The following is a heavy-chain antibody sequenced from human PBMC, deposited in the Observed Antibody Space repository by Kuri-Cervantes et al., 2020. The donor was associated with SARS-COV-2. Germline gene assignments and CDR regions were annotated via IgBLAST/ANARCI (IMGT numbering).Heavy chain of an antibody. V-gene: IGHV3-30*04. CDR2: ISYDGSNK. CDR1: GFTFRSYA. CDR3: ASPRGGYSYGYGGGQFDY. Sequence: GESLKISCAASGFTFRSYAMHWVRQAPGKGLEWAAIISYDGSNKYYADSVKGRFTISRDNSKNTLYLQMNSLRAEDTAVYYCASPRGGYSYGYGGGQFDYWGQGTLVTVSS. D-gene: IGHD5-18*01. J-gene: IGHJ4*02.